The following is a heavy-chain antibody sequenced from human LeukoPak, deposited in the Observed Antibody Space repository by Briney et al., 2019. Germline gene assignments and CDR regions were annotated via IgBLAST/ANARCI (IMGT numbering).Heavy chain of an antibody. D-gene: IGHD3-10*01. CDR1: GYTFTSYD. CDR2: INPNSGGT. Sequence: ASVKVSCKASGYTFTSYDINWVRQAPGQGLEWMGWINPNSGGTNYAQKFQGRVTMTRDTSISTAYMELSRLRSDDTAVYYCARDAVTMVRGVTNWFDPWGQGTLVTVSS. V-gene: IGHV1-2*02. CDR3: ARDAVTMVRGVTNWFDP. J-gene: IGHJ5*02.